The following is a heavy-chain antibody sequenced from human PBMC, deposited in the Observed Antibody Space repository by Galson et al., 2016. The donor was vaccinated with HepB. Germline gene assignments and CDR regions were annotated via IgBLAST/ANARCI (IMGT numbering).Heavy chain of an antibody. Sequence: SETLSLTCAVYGGSFSGYYWSWIRQPPGKGLEWIGEINHSGSTNYNPSLKSRVTISVDTSKNQFSLKLSSVTAADTAVYYCARASSGSDYWGQGTLVTVSS. D-gene: IGHD5-12*01. CDR1: GGSFSGYY. CDR2: INHSGST. V-gene: IGHV4-34*01. J-gene: IGHJ4*02. CDR3: ARASSGSDY.